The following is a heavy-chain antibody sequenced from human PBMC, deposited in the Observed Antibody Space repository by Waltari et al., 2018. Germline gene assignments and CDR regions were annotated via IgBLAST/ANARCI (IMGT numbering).Heavy chain of an antibody. J-gene: IGHJ6*02. CDR2: MNPNSGNT. CDR3: ARGLPYSSPYYYGMDV. CDR1: GYTFTSYD. D-gene: IGHD6-13*01. V-gene: IGHV1-8*03. Sequence: QVQLVQSVAEVKKPGASVKVSCKASGYTFTSYDIHWVRQATGQGLEWMGWMNPNSGNTGYAQKFQGRVTITRNTSISTAYMELSSLRSEDTAVYYCARGLPYSSPYYYGMDVWGQGTTVTVSS.